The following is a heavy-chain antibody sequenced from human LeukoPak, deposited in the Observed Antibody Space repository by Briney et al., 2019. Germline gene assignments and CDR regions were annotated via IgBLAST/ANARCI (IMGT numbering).Heavy chain of an antibody. CDR3: ARHGGDYGYYTFDI. Sequence: SETLSLTCAVYGGSFSGYYWSWIRQPPGKGLEWIGSIYYSGSPYDNPSLKSRVTISVDTSKNQFSLKLSSATAADTAVYYCARHGGDYGYYTFDIWGQGTMVTVSP. V-gene: IGHV4-34*01. J-gene: IGHJ3*02. D-gene: IGHD2-21*02. CDR1: GGSFSGYY. CDR2: IYYSGSP.